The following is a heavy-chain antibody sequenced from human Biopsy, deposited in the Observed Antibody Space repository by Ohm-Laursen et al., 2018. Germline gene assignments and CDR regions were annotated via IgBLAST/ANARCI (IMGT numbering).Heavy chain of an antibody. V-gene: IGHV1-46*01. D-gene: IGHD5-24*01. CDR2: ISPSGATT. CDR1: GNTFATYH. CDR3: ARAGVESDGTDSYYYGMDV. J-gene: IGHJ6*02. Sequence: GASVKVSCKAPGNTFATYHIHWVRQAPGQGLEWMGVISPSGATTSFSQKFQGRITMTRDPSTGTVYMDLNSLGSEDTAVYYCARAGVESDGTDSYYYGMDVWGPGTTVTVSS.